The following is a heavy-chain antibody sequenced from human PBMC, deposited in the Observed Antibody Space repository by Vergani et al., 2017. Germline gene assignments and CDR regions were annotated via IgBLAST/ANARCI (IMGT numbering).Heavy chain of an antibody. Sequence: QVQLVQSGAEVKKPGASVKVSCKASGYTFTSYYMHWVRQAPGQGLEWMGIINPSGGSTSYAQKFQGRVTMTRDTSTSTVYMELSSLRSEDTAVYYCAREDLGYETAFYGMDVWGQGTTVTVSS. V-gene: IGHV1-46*01. J-gene: IGHJ6*02. D-gene: IGHD5-12*01. CDR2: INPSGGST. CDR1: GYTFTSYY. CDR3: AREDLGYETAFYGMDV.